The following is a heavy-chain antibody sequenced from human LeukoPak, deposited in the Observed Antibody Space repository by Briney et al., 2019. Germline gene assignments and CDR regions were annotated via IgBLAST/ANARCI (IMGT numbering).Heavy chain of an antibody. CDR3: ARDFKDRGF. V-gene: IGHV3-74*01. CDR1: GFTFTTYW. Sequence: GGSLRLSCATSGFTFTTYWMHWVRQAPGKGLVWVSGISSDGSDTRYADFVKGRFTISRDNAKDTLYLQMEGLTADDTAVYYCARDFKDRGFWGQGTPVTVSS. D-gene: IGHD3-10*01. J-gene: IGHJ4*02. CDR2: ISSDGSDT.